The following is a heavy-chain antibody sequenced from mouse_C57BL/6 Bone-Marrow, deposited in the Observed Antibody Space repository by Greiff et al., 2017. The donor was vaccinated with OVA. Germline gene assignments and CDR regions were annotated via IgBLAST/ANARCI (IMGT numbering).Heavy chain of an antibody. CDR3: AGYYDYDWTGAMDY. D-gene: IGHD2-4*01. J-gene: IGHJ4*01. CDR2: ITHSGET. CDR1: GFPITSGYY. Sequence: VHLVESGPGLVKPSQSLFLTCSITGFPITSGYYWIWIRQSPGKPLEWMGYITHSGETFYNPSLQSPISITREKSKNQSFIHLISVNTEDTAMYYCAGYYDYDWTGAMDYWGQGTSVTVSS. V-gene: IGHV12-3*01.